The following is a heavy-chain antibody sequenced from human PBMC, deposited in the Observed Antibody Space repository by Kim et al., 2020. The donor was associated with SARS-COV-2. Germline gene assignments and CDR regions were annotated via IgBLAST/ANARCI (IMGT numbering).Heavy chain of an antibody. CDR3: ARDPDV. Sequence: QSGRAYTTPSLTSRVTVSLDTSKNQFSMKLGSVTAADAAVYYCARDPDVWGQGTTVTVSS. CDR2: QSGRA. V-gene: IGHV4-34*01. J-gene: IGHJ6*02.